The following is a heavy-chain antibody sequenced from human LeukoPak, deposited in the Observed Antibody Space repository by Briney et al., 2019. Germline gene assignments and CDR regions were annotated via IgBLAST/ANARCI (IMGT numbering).Heavy chain of an antibody. CDR1: GGTFSSYA. CDR3: AGDDGYSYGY. Sequence: GASVKVSCKASGGTFSSYAISWVRQAPGQGLEWMRRIIPILGIANYAQKFQGRVTITADKSTSTAYMELSSLRSEDTAVYYCAGDDGYSYGYWGQGTLVTVSS. J-gene: IGHJ4*02. V-gene: IGHV1-69*04. CDR2: IIPILGIA. D-gene: IGHD5-18*01.